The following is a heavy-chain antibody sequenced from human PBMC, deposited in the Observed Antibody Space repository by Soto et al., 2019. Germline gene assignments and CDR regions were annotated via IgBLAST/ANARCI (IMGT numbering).Heavy chain of an antibody. D-gene: IGHD2-15*01. CDR3: ARVKRRYCSGGSCAEYFQH. CDR1: GGSISSYY. CDR2: IYYSGST. J-gene: IGHJ1*01. Sequence: SETLSLTFTVSGGSISSYYWSWIRQPPGKGLEWIGYIYYSGSTNYNPSLKSRVTISVDTSKNQFSLKLSSVTAADTAVYYCARVKRRYCSGGSCAEYFQHWGQGTLVTVSS. V-gene: IGHV4-59*01.